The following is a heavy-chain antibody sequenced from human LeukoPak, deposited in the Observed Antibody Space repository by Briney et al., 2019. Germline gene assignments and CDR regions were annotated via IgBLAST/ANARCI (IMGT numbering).Heavy chain of an antibody. CDR1: GYSFTSYW. V-gene: IGHV5-51*03. J-gene: IGHJ6*04. CDR3: ARSASSDGYNYISGMDV. D-gene: IGHD5-24*01. Sequence: KPGESLKISCKGSGYSFTSYWIGWVRQMPGKGLEWMGIIYPGDPDTRYSPSFQGQVTISADKSNSTAYLQWSSLKASDTAMYYCARSASSDGYNYISGMDVWGKGTTVTVSS. CDR2: IYPGDPDT.